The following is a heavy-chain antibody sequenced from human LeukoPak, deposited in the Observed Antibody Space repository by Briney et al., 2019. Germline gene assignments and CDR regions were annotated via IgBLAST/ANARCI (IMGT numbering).Heavy chain of an antibody. CDR1: GGTFSSYA. Sequence: SVKVSCKASGGTFSSYAISWVRQAPGQGLEWMGRIIPILYIANYAQKFQGRVTNPADTSTSTAYMELSSLRSEDTAVYYCARDPAATAGVAAAGSYYFDYWGQGALVADSS. D-gene: IGHD6-13*01. CDR3: ARDPAATAGVAAAGSYYFDY. CDR2: IIPILYIA. V-gene: IGHV1-69*04. J-gene: IGHJ4*02.